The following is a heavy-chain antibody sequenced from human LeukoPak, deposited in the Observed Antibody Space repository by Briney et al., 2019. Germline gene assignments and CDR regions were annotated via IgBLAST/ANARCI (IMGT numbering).Heavy chain of an antibody. V-gene: IGHV3-48*03. CDR1: GFTFSSYE. Sequence: GGSLRLSCAASGFTFSSYEMNWVRQAPGKGLEWVSYISSSGSTIYYADSVKGRFTISRDNAKNSLYLQMNSLRAEDTAVYYCARDVGAYYCGSGSYYSQGTFDYWGQGTLVTVSS. J-gene: IGHJ4*02. CDR3: ARDVGAYYCGSGSYYSQGTFDY. CDR2: ISSSGSTI. D-gene: IGHD3-10*01.